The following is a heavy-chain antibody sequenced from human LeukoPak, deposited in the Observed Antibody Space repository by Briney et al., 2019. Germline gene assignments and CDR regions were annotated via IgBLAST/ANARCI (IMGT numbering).Heavy chain of an antibody. CDR3: ARGWNYKDY. CDR2: INPNSGGT. V-gene: IGHV1-2*02. Sequence: ASVKVSCKASGYTLTAYYMHWVRRAPGQGLGWMGWINPNSGGTNYAQKFQGRVTMTRDTSISTAYMEVSRLRSDDTAVYYCARGWNYKDYWGQGTLVTVSS. J-gene: IGHJ4*02. D-gene: IGHD1-7*01. CDR1: GYTLTAYY.